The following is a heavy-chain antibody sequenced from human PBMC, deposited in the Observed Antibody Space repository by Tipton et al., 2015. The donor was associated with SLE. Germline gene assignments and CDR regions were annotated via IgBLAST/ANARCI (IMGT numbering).Heavy chain of an antibody. J-gene: IGHJ4*02. CDR3: ARDVGGYNTGWFPYYFDY. D-gene: IGHD2-8*02. CDR2: ISYSGST. CDR1: GGSISSGGYY. V-gene: IGHV4-31*03. Sequence: TLSLTCTVSGGSISSGGYYWSWIRQYPGKGLEWIGYISYSGSTNYNSSLKSRLTISVGTSKNQFSLKLSSVTAADTAVYYCARDVGGYNTGWFPYYFDYWGQGTLVTVSS.